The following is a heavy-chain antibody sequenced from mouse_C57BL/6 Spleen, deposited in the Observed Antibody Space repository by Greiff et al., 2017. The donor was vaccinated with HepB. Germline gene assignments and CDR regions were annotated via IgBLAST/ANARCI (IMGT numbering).Heavy chain of an antibody. CDR3: TPGSSYEAY. D-gene: IGHD1-1*01. CDR2: IRLKSDNYAT. Sequence: EVKLVESGGGLVQPGGSMKLSCVASGFTFSNYWMNWVRQSPEKGLEWVAQIRLKSDNYATHYAESVKQRFTISRDDSKSSVYMQMNNLRAEDTGIYYCTPGSSYEAYWGQGTLVTVSA. J-gene: IGHJ3*01. CDR1: GFTFSNYW. V-gene: IGHV6-3*01.